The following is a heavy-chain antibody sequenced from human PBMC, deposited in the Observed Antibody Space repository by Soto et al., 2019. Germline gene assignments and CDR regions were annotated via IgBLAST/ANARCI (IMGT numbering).Heavy chain of an antibody. D-gene: IGHD2-2*02. CDR2: ISAYNGNT. CDR1: GYTFTSYG. CDR3: VREGIVVVPAAILYYYYYGMDV. Sequence: ASVKVSCKASGYTFTSYGISWVRQAPGQGLEWMGWISAYNGNTNYAQKLQGRVTMTTDTSTSTAYMELRSLRSDDTAVYYCVREGIVVVPAAILYYYYYGMDVWGQGTTVTVSS. V-gene: IGHV1-18*01. J-gene: IGHJ6*02.